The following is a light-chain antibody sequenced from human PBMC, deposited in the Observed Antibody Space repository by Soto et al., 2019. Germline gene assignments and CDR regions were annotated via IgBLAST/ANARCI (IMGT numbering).Light chain of an antibody. CDR2: DAS. V-gene: IGKV1-5*01. CDR3: HSRA. Sequence: DIQLTQTPSTLSASVGDEVTITCRASQTISRWLAWYQQKPGGAPKLLIYDASTLESGVPSRFSGSGSETEFTLTTSRLQPSDFATYFCHSRAFGQGTRLEIK. J-gene: IGKJ5*01. CDR1: QTISRW.